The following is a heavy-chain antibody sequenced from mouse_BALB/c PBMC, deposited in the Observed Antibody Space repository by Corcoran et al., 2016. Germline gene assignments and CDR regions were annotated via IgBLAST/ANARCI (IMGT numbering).Heavy chain of an antibody. CDR2: ILPGSGST. CDR1: VYTFSNYW. CDR3: ARSRIYSDY. V-gene: IGHV1-9*01. Sequence: QGQLEQSGAELMKPGASVKTSCKATVYTFSNYWIEWVKQRPGHGLEWIGEILPGSGSTNYNEKFKGKATFTADTSSNTAYMQLSSLTSEDSAVYYCARSRIYSDYWGQGTTLTFSS. J-gene: IGHJ2*01.